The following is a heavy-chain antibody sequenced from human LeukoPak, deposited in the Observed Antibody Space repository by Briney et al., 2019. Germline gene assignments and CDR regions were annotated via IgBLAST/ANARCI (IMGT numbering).Heavy chain of an antibody. CDR2: IHADDSDT. J-gene: IGHJ5*02. CDR3: TKDLTDGDGRWDFDL. Sequence: GGSLRLCCVASGFSMSSYAAGRLRHAPGEGLERVSGIHADDSDTFYIDAVKGRFTISKDKSKNTLYLQMNSLCTEELAVYHCTKDLTDGDGRWDFDLCGQGTLVTVS. V-gene: IGHV3-23*01. CDR1: GFSMSSYA. D-gene: IGHD2-21*02.